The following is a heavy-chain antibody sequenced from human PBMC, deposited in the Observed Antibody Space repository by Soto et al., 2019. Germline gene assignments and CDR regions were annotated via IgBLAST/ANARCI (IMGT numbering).Heavy chain of an antibody. CDR2: INHSGST. V-gene: IGHV4-34*01. CDR3: ARRRYCSGGSCYRSYWYFDL. J-gene: IGHJ2*01. D-gene: IGHD2-15*01. CDR1: GGSFSGYY. Sequence: PSETLSLTRAVYGGSFSGYYWSWIRQPPGKGLEWIGEINHSGSTNYNPSLKSRVTISVDTSKNQFSLKLSSVTAADTAAYYCARRRYCSGGSCYRSYWYFDLWGRGTLVTVSS.